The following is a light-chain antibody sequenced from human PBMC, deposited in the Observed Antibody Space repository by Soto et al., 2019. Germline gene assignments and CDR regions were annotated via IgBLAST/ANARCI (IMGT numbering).Light chain of an antibody. CDR3: QSYDISLTGYV. Sequence: QSVLTQPPSVSGAPGQRVTISCTGSSSDIGAGYDVHWYQQLPGTAPKLLIYSNTNRPSGVPDRFSGSKSGTSASLAITGLQAEDEADYYCQSYDISLTGYVFGTGTKATVL. V-gene: IGLV1-40*01. J-gene: IGLJ1*01. CDR1: SSDIGAGYD. CDR2: SNT.